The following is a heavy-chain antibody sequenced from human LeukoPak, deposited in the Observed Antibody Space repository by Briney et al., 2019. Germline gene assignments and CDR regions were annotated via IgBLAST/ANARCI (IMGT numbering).Heavy chain of an antibody. CDR3: ARHRDGSGSYWSAFDI. CDR1: GGSFSSYY. Sequence: SETLSLTCAVYGGSFSSYYWGWIRQPPGKGLEWIGSIYYSGSTYYNPSLKSRVTISVDTSKNQFSLKLSSVTAADTAVYYCARHRDGSGSYWSAFDIWGQGTMVTVSS. D-gene: IGHD3-10*01. V-gene: IGHV4-39*01. CDR2: IYYSGST. J-gene: IGHJ3*02.